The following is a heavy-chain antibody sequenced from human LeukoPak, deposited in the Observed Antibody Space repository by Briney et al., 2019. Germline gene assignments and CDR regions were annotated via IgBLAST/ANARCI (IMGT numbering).Heavy chain of an antibody. J-gene: IGHJ4*02. D-gene: IGHD2-2*02. CDR1: GFTFSSYW. CDR3: VGIRYCGSTNCYN. V-gene: IGHV3-74*01. CDR2: ISSDGSST. Sequence: GGSLRLSCAASGFTFSSYWMHWVRQAPGKGLLWVSRISSDGSSTTYADSVKGRFTISRDNAKNTLYLQMNSPRAEDTAVYYCVGIRYCGSTNCYNWGQGTLVTVSS.